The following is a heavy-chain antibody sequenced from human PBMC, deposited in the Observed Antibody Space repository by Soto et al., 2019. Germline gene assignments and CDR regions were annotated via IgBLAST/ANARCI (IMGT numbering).Heavy chain of an antibody. CDR2: TYYRSKWYY. D-gene: IGHD2-8*02. CDR3: AILVGNSWIDY. J-gene: IGHJ4*02. V-gene: IGHV6-1*01. Sequence: QVQLQQSGPGLVQPSQTLSLTCAISGDSVSSNSVVWNWIRQSPSRGLEWLGRTYYRSKWYYAYAESLKSRIIINPDTSKHQLSLQLNSVTPEDTGVYYCAILVGNSWIDYWGQGTLVTVSS. CDR1: GDSVSSNSVV.